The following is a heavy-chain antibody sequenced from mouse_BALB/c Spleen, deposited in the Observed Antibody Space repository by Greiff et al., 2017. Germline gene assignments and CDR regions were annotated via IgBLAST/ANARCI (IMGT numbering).Heavy chain of an antibody. V-gene: IGHV1-9*01. CDR1: GYTFSSYW. J-gene: IGHJ3*01. D-gene: IGHD2-1*01. CDR3: AREGNYLPFAY. Sequence: QVQLQQSGAELMKPGASVKISCKATGYTFSSYWIEWVKQRPGHGLEWIGEILPGSGSTNYNEKFKGKATFTADTSSNTAYMQLSSLTSEDSAVYYCAREGNYLPFAYWGQGTLVTVSA. CDR2: ILPGSGST.